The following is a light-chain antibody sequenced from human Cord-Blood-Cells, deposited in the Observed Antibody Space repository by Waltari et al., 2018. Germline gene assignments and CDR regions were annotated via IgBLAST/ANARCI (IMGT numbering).Light chain of an antibody. Sequence: EIVMTQSPATLSVSPGESATLSCRASQSVSSNLAWYQQKPGQAPRLLIYGASIRATGIPARFSGSGSGTEFTLTISSLQSEDFAVYYCQQYNNWPRTFGQGTKVEIK. V-gene: IGKV3D-15*01. CDR3: QQYNNWPRT. CDR2: GAS. CDR1: QSVSSN. J-gene: IGKJ1*01.